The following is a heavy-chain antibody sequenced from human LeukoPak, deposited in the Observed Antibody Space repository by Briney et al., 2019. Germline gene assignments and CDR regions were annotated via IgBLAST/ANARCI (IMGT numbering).Heavy chain of an antibody. J-gene: IGHJ5*02. CDR2: IYYSGST. CDR1: GGSISSGDYY. Sequence: PSETLSLTCTVSGGSISSGDYYWSWIRQPPGKGLEWIGYIYYSGSTYYNPSLKSRVTISVDTSKNQFSLKLSSVTAADTAVYYCARRVRVGELLSQFDPWGQGTLVTVSS. CDR3: ARRVRVGELLSQFDP. V-gene: IGHV4-30-4*01. D-gene: IGHD3-10*01.